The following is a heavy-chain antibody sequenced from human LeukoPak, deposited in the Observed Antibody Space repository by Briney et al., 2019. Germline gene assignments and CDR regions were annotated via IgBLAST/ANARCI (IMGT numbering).Heavy chain of an antibody. CDR2: MSTSGNTK. D-gene: IGHD2-2*01. CDR3: ARGKTSTSCFDI. V-gene: IGHV3-48*03. CDR1: GFTLSSYE. J-gene: IGHJ3*02. Sequence: GGSLRLSCAASGFTLSSYEMNWVRQAPGKGLEWVSYMSTSGNTKYYADSVKGRFTISRDNAKNSLYLQINSLRADDTAVYYCARGKTSTSCFDIWGQGTMVTVSS.